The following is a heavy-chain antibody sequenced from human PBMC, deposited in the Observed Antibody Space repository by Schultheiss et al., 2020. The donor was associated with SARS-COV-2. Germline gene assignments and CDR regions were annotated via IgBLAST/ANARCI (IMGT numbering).Heavy chain of an antibody. D-gene: IGHD6-13*01. CDR1: GFTVSSNY. J-gene: IGHJ2*01. V-gene: IGHV3-23*01. CDR3: ANGGEMGSSWHRLFWGNWYFDL. CDR2: ISGSGGST. Sequence: GGSLRLSCAASGFTVSSNYMSWVRQAPGKGLEWVSAISGSGGSTYYADSVKGRFTISRDNSKNTLYLQMNSLRAEDTAVYYCANGGEMGSSWHRLFWGNWYFDLWGRGTLVTVSS.